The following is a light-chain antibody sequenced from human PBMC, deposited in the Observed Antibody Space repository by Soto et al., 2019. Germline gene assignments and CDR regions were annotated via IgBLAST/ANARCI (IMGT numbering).Light chain of an antibody. CDR2: LNT. V-gene: IGLV1-44*01. CDR3: AAWDDNVYV. Sequence: QSVLTQPPSASGTPGQRVIISCSGGSSNIGRNPVNWYQKFPGTAPKLLISLNTQQPSGVPDRFSGSKSGTSASLAISGLRSEDEADYYCAAWDDNVYVFGTGTKVTVL. CDR1: SSNIGRNP. J-gene: IGLJ1*01.